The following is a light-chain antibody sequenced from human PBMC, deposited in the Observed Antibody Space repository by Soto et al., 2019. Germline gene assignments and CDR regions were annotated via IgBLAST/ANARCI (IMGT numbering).Light chain of an antibody. CDR3: QQYNNWPRGT. V-gene: IGKV3-15*01. CDR2: GAS. J-gene: IGKJ1*01. CDR1: QSVSGY. Sequence: EIVLTQSPDTLSLSPGERATLSCRASQSVSGYLGWYQQKPGQAPRLLIYGASTRATGIPARFSGSGSGTEFTLTISSLQSEDFAVYYCQQYNNWPRGTFGQGTKVEIK.